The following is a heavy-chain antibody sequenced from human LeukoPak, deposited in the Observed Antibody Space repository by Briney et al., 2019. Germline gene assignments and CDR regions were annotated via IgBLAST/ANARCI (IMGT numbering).Heavy chain of an antibody. CDR3: AKSDFIVVVPAAMYY. D-gene: IGHD2-2*01. V-gene: IGHV3-23*01. J-gene: IGHJ4*02. CDR2: ISGSGGST. CDR1: GFTFSSYA. Sequence: GGSLRLSCAASGFTFSSYAMSWVRQAPGKGLERVSAISGSGGSTYYADSVKGRFTISRDNSKNTLYLQMNSLSAEDTAVYYCAKSDFIVVVPAAMYYWGQGTLVTVSS.